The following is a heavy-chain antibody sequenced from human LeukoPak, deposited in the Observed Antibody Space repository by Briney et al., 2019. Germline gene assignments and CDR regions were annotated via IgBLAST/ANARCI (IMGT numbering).Heavy chain of an antibody. D-gene: IGHD3-10*01. CDR2: ISGSGGST. J-gene: IGHJ4*02. CDR1: GFTFSSYW. CDR3: AKAYGSGSYYGSSAFDY. Sequence: GGSLRLSCAASGFTFSSYWMHWVRQAPGKGLEWVSAISGSGGSTYYADSVKGRFTISRDNSKNTLYLQMNSLRAEDTAVYYCAKAYGSGSYYGSSAFDYWGQGTLVTVSS. V-gene: IGHV3-23*01.